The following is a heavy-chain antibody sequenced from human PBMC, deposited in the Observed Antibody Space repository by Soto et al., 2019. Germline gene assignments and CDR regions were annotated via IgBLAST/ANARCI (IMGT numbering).Heavy chain of an antibody. CDR3: ARELADTVTAAWYFDL. Sequence: GGSLRLSCEASGVTFRTYDMHWVRQPTGKSLEWVSAIGTGGDTYYHDSVKGRFTISRENAKNSLYLQMNSLTAGDTAVYYCARELADTVTAAWYFDLWGRGTLVTISS. D-gene: IGHD4-17*01. V-gene: IGHV3-13*01. J-gene: IGHJ2*01. CDR1: GVTFRTYD. CDR2: IGTGGDT.